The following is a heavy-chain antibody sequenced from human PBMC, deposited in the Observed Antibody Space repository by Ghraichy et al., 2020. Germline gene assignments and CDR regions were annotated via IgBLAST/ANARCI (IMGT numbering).Heavy chain of an antibody. V-gene: IGHV4-4*07. CDR1: GDSMSYSY. CDR3: ARELSSTPNWFDP. D-gene: IGHD2-2*01. Sequence: SETLSLTCTVSGDSMSYSYWGRIRQPAGKGLEWIGRIYTSGSTIYNPSLKGRVTMSLDTSKKQFSLILNSVTAADTAVYYCARELSSTPNWFDPWGQGTLVTVSS. J-gene: IGHJ5*02. CDR2: IYTSGST.